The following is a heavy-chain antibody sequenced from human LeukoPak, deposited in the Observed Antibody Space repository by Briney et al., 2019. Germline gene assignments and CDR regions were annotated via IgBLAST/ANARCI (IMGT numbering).Heavy chain of an antibody. CDR1: GYTFSSNY. V-gene: IGHV1-46*01. Sequence: ASVKVSCKASGYTFSSNYMHWVRQAPGQGLEWMGIINPSGGSTNYAQKFQGRVTMTTDTSTSTAYMELRSLRSDDTAVYYCARDLVGATDYFDYWGQGTLVTVSS. D-gene: IGHD1-26*01. J-gene: IGHJ4*02. CDR2: INPSGGST. CDR3: ARDLVGATDYFDY.